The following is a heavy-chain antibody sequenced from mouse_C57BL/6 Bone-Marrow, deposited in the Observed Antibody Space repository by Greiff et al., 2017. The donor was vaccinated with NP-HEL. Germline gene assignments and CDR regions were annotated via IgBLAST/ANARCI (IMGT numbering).Heavy chain of an antibody. Sequence: EVQLQQSGPELVKPGASVKISCKASGYSFTGYYMNWVKQSPEKSLEWIGEINPSTGGTTYNQKFKAKATLTVDKSSSTAYMQLKSLTSEDSAVYYCARDMVYDYDPYFDYWGQGTTLTVSS. V-gene: IGHV1-42*01. D-gene: IGHD2-4*01. J-gene: IGHJ2*01. CDR3: ARDMVYDYDPYFDY. CDR1: GYSFTGYY. CDR2: INPSTGGT.